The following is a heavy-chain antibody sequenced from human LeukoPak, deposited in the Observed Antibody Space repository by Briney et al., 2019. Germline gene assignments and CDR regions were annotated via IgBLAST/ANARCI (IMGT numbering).Heavy chain of an antibody. J-gene: IGHJ6*02. CDR3: AKDILRGGKDYYYGMDV. V-gene: IGHV3-9*01. Sequence: PGGSLRLSCAASGFTFDDYAMHWVRQAPGTGLEWASGISWNSGSIGYADSVKGRFTISRDNAKNSLYLQMNSLRAEDTALYYCAKDILRGGKDYYYGMDVWGQGTTVTVSS. CDR2: ISWNSGSI. CDR1: GFTFDDYA. D-gene: IGHD2-15*01.